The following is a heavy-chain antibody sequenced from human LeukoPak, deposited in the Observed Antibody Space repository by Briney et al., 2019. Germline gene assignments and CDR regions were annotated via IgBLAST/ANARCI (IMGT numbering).Heavy chain of an antibody. Sequence: PSETLSLTCTVSGGSISSSSYYWGWIRQPPGKGLEWIGSIYYSGSTYYNPSLKSRVTISVDTSKNQFSLKLSSVTAADTAVYYCARLRGWEYFDYWGQGTLVTVSS. CDR2: IYYSGST. CDR3: ARLRGWEYFDY. V-gene: IGHV4-39*07. CDR1: GGSISSSSYY. J-gene: IGHJ4*02. D-gene: IGHD3-10*01.